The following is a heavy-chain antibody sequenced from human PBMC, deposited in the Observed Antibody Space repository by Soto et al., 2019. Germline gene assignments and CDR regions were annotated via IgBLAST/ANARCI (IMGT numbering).Heavy chain of an antibody. CDR1: GGSISGDYS. J-gene: IGHJ2*01. CDR3: ARMTGGWYFDL. D-gene: IGHD1-26*01. CDR2: IYHSGSS. Sequence: QLQLQESGSGLPKSSQTLSLTCAVSGGSISGDYSWSWIRQPPGKGLEWIGYIYHSGSSYYIPSLESRVTLSLDRSKNQFSLELKSVTAADTAVYYCARMTGGWYFDLWGRGTLVSVSS. V-gene: IGHV4-30-2*01.